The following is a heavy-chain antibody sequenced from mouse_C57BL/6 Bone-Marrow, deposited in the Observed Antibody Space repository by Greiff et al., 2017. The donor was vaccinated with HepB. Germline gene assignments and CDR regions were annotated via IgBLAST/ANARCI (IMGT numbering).Heavy chain of an antibody. CDR3: ARAYYGSDWYFDV. CDR1: GYTFTDYY. Sequence: VQLQQSGPELVKPGASVKISCKASGYTFTDYYINWVKQRPGQGLEWIGWIFPGSGSTYYNERFKGKATLTVDKSSSTAYMLLSSLTSEDSAVYFCARAYYGSDWYFDVWGTGTTVTVSS. J-gene: IGHJ1*03. CDR2: IFPGSGST. D-gene: IGHD1-1*01. V-gene: IGHV1-75*01.